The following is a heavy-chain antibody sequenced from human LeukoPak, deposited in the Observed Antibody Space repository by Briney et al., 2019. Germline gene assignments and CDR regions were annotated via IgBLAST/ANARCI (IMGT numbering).Heavy chain of an antibody. CDR3: ARGRLVVTALDY. CDR2: ITTNGGRT. D-gene: IGHD2-21*02. J-gene: IGHJ4*02. CDR1: GFTFSSYT. V-gene: IGHV3-64*01. Sequence: GGSLRLSCAASGFTFSSYTMHWVRQAPGKGLEYVSAITTNGGRTYYENSFKGRFTISRDNSKSTLYLQMGSLRTEDMAVYYCARGRLVVTALDYWGQRTLVTVSS.